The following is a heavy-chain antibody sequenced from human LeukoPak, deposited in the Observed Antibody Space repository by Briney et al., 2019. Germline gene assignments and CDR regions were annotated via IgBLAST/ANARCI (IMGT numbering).Heavy chain of an antibody. CDR3: ASGFFYYYYMDV. CDR2: ISSSSSYI. J-gene: IGHJ6*03. D-gene: IGHD2/OR15-2a*01. Sequence: PGGSLRLSCAASGFTFSSYSMNWGRQAPGKGLEWVSSISSSSSYIYYADSVKGRFTISRDNAKKTLYLQMNSLRAEDTAVYYCASGFFYYYYMDVWGKGTTVTISS. V-gene: IGHV3-21*01. CDR1: GFTFSSYS.